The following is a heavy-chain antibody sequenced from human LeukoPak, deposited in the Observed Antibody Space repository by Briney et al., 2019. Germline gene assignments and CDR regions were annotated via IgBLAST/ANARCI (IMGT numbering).Heavy chain of an antibody. J-gene: IGHJ4*02. CDR3: ARRGAVYGGNDFDY. CDR1: NGSISNYY. D-gene: IGHD4-23*01. V-gene: IGHV4-59*08. Sequence: SETLSLTCTVSNGSISNYYWSLIRQTTGKGLEWIGFIYCGSTNYNPSLKSRVTMSVDTSKNQFSLKLSSVTASDTAVYYCARRGAVYGGNDFDYWGQGTLVTVSS. CDR2: IYCGST.